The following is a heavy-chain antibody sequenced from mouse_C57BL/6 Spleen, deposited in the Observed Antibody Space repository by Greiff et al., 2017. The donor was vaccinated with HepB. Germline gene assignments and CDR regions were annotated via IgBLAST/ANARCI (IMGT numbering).Heavy chain of an antibody. J-gene: IGHJ1*03. Sequence: QVQLQQSGAELVRPGASVKLSCKASGYTFTDYYINWVKQRPGQGLEWIARIYPGSGNTYYNEKFKGKATLTAEKSSSTAYMQLSSLTSEDSAVYFCARGTTVVARGINFDVWGTGTTVTVSS. D-gene: IGHD1-1*01. CDR3: ARGTTVVARGINFDV. V-gene: IGHV1-76*01. CDR2: IYPGSGNT. CDR1: GYTFTDYY.